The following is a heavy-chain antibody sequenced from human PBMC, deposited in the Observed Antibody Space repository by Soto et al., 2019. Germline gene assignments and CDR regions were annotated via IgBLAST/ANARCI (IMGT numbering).Heavy chain of an antibody. J-gene: IGHJ6*02. D-gene: IGHD3-10*01. Sequence: ETLSLTCSVSGASIRSYYWHWIRQPPGKGLEWIGYVYTSDYTRYSSSLKSRVTISVDTSKSQFYLRLNSVTAADTAVYYCASSDGHPGDFFYYNGMDVWGQGTTVTVSS. CDR3: ASSDGHPGDFFYYNGMDV. CDR1: GASIRSYY. CDR2: VYTSDYT. V-gene: IGHV4-4*08.